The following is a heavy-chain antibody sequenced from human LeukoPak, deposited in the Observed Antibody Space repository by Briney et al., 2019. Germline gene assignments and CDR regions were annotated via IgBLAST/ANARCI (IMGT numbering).Heavy chain of an antibody. D-gene: IGHD6-6*01. V-gene: IGHV3-15*01. J-gene: IGHJ5*02. CDR3: TTGVLVLKQLVRP. CDR2: IKSKTDGGTT. Sequence: GGALRLSCATSGLTLRNAWMSSVRQAPGKGLEWVRRIKSKTDGGTTDYAAPVQGRVTISRDGSQNTLYLQMNSLKTEDTAVYYCTTGVLVLKQLVRPWGQGTLVTVSS. CDR1: GLTLRNAW.